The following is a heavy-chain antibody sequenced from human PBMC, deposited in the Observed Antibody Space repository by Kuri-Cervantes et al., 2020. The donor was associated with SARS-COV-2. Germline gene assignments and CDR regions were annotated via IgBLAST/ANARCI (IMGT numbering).Heavy chain of an antibody. J-gene: IGHJ4*02. CDR1: GFTFSTYA. V-gene: IGHV3-30-3*01. D-gene: IGHD3-22*01. CDR2: ISYDGSNK. CDR3: ARDRDYYDSSGYPYFDY. Sequence: GGPLRLSCAASGFTFSTYAMHWVRQAPGKGLEWVTVISYDGSNKHYADSVKGRSTISRDNSKNTLYLQMNSLRAEDTAVYYCARDRDYYDSSGYPYFDYWGQGSLVTVSS.